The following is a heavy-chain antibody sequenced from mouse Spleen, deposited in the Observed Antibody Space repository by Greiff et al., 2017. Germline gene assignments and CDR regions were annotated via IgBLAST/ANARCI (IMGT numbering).Heavy chain of an antibody. CDR2: ISSGGSYT. V-gene: IGHV5-9-3*01. CDR3: ARQGDDFWFAY. Sequence: EVKLMESGGGLVKPGGSLKLSCAASGFTFSSYAMSWVRQTPEKRLEWVATISSGGSYTYYPDSVKGRFTISRDNAKNTLYLQMSSLRSEDTAMYYCARQGDDFWFAYWGQGTLVTVSA. CDR1: GFTFSSYA. J-gene: IGHJ3*01. D-gene: IGHD2-4*01.